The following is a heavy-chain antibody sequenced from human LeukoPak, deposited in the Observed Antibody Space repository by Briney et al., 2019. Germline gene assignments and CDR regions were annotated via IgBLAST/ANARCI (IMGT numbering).Heavy chain of an antibody. CDR1: GGTFSSYA. Sequence: SVKVSCKASGGTFSSYAISRVRQAPGQGLEWMGGIIPIFGTANCAQKFQGRVTITADESTSTAYMELSSLRSEDTAVYYCARDLAAAGPGGVDYWGQGTLVTVSS. D-gene: IGHD6-13*01. CDR2: IIPIFGTA. CDR3: ARDLAAAGPGGVDY. J-gene: IGHJ4*02. V-gene: IGHV1-69*13.